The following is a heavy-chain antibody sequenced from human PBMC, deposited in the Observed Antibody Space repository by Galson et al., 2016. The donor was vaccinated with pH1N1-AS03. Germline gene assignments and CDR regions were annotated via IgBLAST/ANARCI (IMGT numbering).Heavy chain of an antibody. Sequence: SLRLSCAASGFTFNTYGMFWVRQAPGKGLEWISYIGGGTDSIYYGDSLKGRFIVSRDNIRKSVYLQMNTLKVEDTALYYCASRRWLQNEYYFYHWGHGVLVIVSA. CDR2: IGGGTDSI. V-gene: IGHV3-48*04. D-gene: IGHD5-24*01. CDR1: GFTFNTYG. J-gene: IGHJ4*01. CDR3: ASRRWLQNEYYFYH.